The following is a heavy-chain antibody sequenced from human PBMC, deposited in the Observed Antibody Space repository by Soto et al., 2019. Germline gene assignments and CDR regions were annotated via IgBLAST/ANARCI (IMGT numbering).Heavy chain of an antibody. CDR2: IWYDGSNK. Sequence: GGSLRLSCAASGFTFSSYGMHWVRQAPGKGLEWVAVIWYDGSNKYYADSVKGRFTISRDNSKNTLYLQMNSLRAEDTAVYYCARGEGLRYFDWLFHWGQGTLVTVSS. V-gene: IGHV3-33*01. CDR1: GFTFSSYG. J-gene: IGHJ4*02. CDR3: ARGEGLRYFDWLFH. D-gene: IGHD3-9*01.